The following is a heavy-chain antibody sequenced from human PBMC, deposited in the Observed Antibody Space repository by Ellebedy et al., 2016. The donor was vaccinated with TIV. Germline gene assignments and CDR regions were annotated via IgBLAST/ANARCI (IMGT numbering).Heavy chain of an antibody. Sequence: PGGSLRLSCAASGFTFSNAWMTWVRQAPGKGLEWVAHIKQDGSEKYYVDSVKGRFTISRDNAENSLYLQMNSLRAEDTAVYYCARRGLAAGGTLLYYWGQGTLVTVSS. CDR3: ARRGLAAGGTLLYY. CDR2: IKQDGSEK. V-gene: IGHV3-7*03. J-gene: IGHJ4*02. D-gene: IGHD6-13*01. CDR1: GFTFSNAW.